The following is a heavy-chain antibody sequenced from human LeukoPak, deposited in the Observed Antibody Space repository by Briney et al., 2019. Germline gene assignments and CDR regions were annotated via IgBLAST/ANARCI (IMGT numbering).Heavy chain of an antibody. Sequence: GGSLRLSCAPSGFTLSTYGMHWVRQAPGKGLEWVAFIRFDGNSKFYGDSVKGRFSVSRDTSKNTRYLQMNSLRTEDTAVYYCAKDLSRGNYPIAFDIWGQGTMVTVSS. V-gene: IGHV3-30*02. CDR2: IRFDGNSK. J-gene: IGHJ3*02. CDR3: AKDLSRGNYPIAFDI. D-gene: IGHD3-22*01. CDR1: GFTLSTYG.